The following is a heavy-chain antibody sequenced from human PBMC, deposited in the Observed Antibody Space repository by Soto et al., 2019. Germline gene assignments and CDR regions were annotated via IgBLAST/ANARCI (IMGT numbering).Heavy chain of an antibody. V-gene: IGHV3-23*01. Sequence: GSLSLSCSASGFTFLNYAMSWVRQAPGKGLEWVPAVSGNGVNTYYADSVKGRFTISRDSYKNTVYVHMSKVRAEDTPAHYCARGKFGSEWAYLLDYWRQGSRVTVSS. CDR1: GFTFLNYA. D-gene: IGHD1-26*01. J-gene: IGHJ4*02. CDR2: VSGNGVNT. CDR3: ARGKFGSEWAYLLDY.